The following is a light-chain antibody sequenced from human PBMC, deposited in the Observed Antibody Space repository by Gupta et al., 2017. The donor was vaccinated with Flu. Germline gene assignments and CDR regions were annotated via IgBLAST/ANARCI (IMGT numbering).Light chain of an antibody. Sequence: GTLSLSPRERATLSCRASQSVSSSYLAWFQQELGQAPRLLIYDASTRATGIPDRFSGRGSVTDFTLIISRLEPEDFAVYYFQQYVTSPFTFGGGTKVEIK. CDR3: QQYVTSPFT. CDR1: QSVSSSY. V-gene: IGKV3-20*01. J-gene: IGKJ4*01. CDR2: DAS.